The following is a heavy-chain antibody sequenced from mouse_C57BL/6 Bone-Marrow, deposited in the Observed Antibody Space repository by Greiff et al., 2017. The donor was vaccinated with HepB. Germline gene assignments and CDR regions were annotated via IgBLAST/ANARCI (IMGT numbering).Heavy chain of an antibody. Sequence: DVMLVESGGGLVKPGGSLKLSCAASGFTFSSYAMSWVRQTPEKRLEWVATISDGGSYTYYPDNVKGRFTISRDNAKNNLYLQMSHLKSEDTAMYYCAREIYYYSYWGQGTLVTVSA. CDR2: ISDGGSYT. J-gene: IGHJ3*01. D-gene: IGHD1-1*01. CDR1: GFTFSSYA. CDR3: AREIYYYSY. V-gene: IGHV5-4*01.